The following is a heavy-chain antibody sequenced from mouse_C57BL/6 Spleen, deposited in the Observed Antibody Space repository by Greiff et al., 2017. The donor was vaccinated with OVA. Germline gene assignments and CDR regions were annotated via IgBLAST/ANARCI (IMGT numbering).Heavy chain of an antibody. CDR1: GYAFSSSW. CDR3: AQNWDGTY. J-gene: IGHJ3*01. V-gene: IGHV1-82*01. Sequence: QVQLQQSGPELVKPGASVKISCKASGYAFSSSWMNWVKQRPGKGLEWIGRIYPGDGDTNYNGKFKGKATLTADKSSSTAYMQLSSLTSEDSAVYFCAQNWDGTYWGQGTLVTVSA. D-gene: IGHD4-1*01. CDR2: IYPGDGDT.